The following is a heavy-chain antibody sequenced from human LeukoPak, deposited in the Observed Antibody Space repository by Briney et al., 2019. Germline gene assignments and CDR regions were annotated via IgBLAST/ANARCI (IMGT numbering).Heavy chain of an antibody. CDR1: GYTFTGYY. D-gene: IGHD4-23*01. V-gene: IGHV1-2*02. Sequence: ASVKVSCKASGYTFTGYYMHWVRQAPGQGLEWMGWINPNSGGTNYAQKFQGRVTMTRDTSISTAYMELSSLRSEDTAVYYCARDRRDYGGNSAGHYYYYYYMDVWGKRTTVTVSS. J-gene: IGHJ6*03. CDR3: ARDRRDYGGNSAGHYYYYYYMDV. CDR2: INPNSGGT.